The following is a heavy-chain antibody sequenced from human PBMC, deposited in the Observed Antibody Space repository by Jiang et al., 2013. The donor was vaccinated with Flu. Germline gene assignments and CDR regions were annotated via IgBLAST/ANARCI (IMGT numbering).Heavy chain of an antibody. V-gene: IGHV3-30*03. Sequence: VQLVESGGGVVQPGRSLRLSCAASGFTFSSYGMHWVRQAPGKGLEWVAVISHDGSNKHFADSVKGRFSISRDSSKNTLYLQMNSLRAEDTAVYYCARGSRSGGRDFDFWGQGTLVTVSS. J-gene: IGHJ4*02. D-gene: IGHD3-16*01. CDR3: ARGSRSGGRDFDF. CDR2: ISHDGSNK. CDR1: GFTFSSYG.